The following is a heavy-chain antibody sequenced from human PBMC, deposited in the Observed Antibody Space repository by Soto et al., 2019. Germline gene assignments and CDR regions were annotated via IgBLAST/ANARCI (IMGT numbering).Heavy chain of an antibody. D-gene: IGHD3-9*01. CDR2: ISAYNGNT. J-gene: IGHJ4*02. CDR3: ARDPAGIPRLRYFDWTTKTPPIDY. V-gene: IGHV1-18*01. Sequence: QVQLVQSGAEVKKPGASVKVSCKASGYTFTSYGISWVRQAPGQGLEWMGWISAYNGNTNYAQKLQGRVTMTTDTSTSTAYMELRSLRSDDTAVYYCARDPAGIPRLRYFDWTTKTPPIDYWGQGTLVTVSS. CDR1: GYTFTSYG.